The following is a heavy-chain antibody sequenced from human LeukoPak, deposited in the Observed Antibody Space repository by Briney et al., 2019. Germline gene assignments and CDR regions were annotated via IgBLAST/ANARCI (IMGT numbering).Heavy chain of an antibody. CDR1: GGSISSSGYY. D-gene: IGHD6-19*01. CDR3: ARREAVAGTNWFDP. J-gene: IGHJ5*02. CDR2: IYYSGST. V-gene: IGHV4-39*01. Sequence: SETLSLTCTVSGGSISSSGYYWGWIRQPPGKGLEWIGSIYYSGSTYYNPSLKSRVTISVDTSKNQFSLKLSSVTAADTAVYYCARREAVAGTNWFDPWGQGTLVTVSS.